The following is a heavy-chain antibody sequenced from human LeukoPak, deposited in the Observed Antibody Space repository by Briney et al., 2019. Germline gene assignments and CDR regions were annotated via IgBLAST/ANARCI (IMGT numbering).Heavy chain of an antibody. Sequence: PGGSLRLSCAASGFTFSSYSMNWVRQAPGKGLEWVSSISSSSSYIYYADSVKGRFTISRDNAKNSLYLQMNSLRAEDTAVYYCARDVSPYSSGWYGYRGQGTLVTVSS. CDR1: GFTFSSYS. CDR2: ISSSSSYI. J-gene: IGHJ4*02. CDR3: ARDVSPYSSGWYGY. V-gene: IGHV3-21*01. D-gene: IGHD6-19*01.